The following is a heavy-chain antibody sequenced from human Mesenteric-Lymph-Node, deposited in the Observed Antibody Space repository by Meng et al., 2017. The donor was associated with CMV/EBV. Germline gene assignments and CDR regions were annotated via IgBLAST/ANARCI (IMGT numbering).Heavy chain of an antibody. J-gene: IGHJ3*02. CDR1: GYTFTAYY. CDR2: INPNDGGT. Sequence: ASVKVSCKASGYTFTAYYIHWVRQAPGQGLEWMGWINPNDGGTNYAQKFQGRVTMARDTSVNTAYMDLSRLRSEDTAVYYCARGSLVTWDSGSYYDAFDIWGQGTMVTVS. V-gene: IGHV1-2*02. D-gene: IGHD1-26*01. CDR3: ARGSLVTWDSGSYYDAFDI.